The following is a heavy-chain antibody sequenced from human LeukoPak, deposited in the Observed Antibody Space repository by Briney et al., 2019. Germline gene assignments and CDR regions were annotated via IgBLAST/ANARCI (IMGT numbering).Heavy chain of an antibody. CDR1: GFTFSSYS. Sequence: PGGSLRLSCAASGFTFSSYSMNWVRQAPGKGLEWVSSISSSSSYIYYVDSVKGRFTISGDNAKNSLYLQMNSLRAEDTAVYYCARDLIVGATTGADYWGQGTLVTVSS. CDR3: ARDLIVGATTGADY. V-gene: IGHV3-21*01. J-gene: IGHJ4*02. CDR2: ISSSSSYI. D-gene: IGHD1-26*01.